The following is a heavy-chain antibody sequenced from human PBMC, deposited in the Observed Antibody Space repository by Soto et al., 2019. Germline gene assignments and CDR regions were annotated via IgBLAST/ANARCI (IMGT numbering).Heavy chain of an antibody. V-gene: IGHV2-5*02. J-gene: IGHJ6*02. Sequence: QITLKESGPTLVKPTQTLTLTCTFSGFSLSSSGVGVGWIRQPPGKAPEWLALIYWDEDKRYSPSLKTRLTITTDTSANEVVLTLTNMDPVDTGTYCCAHKGGRGAGMDVWGQGTTVTVSS. CDR3: AHKGGRGAGMDV. CDR1: GFSLSSSGVG. CDR2: IYWDEDK. D-gene: IGHD2-15*01.